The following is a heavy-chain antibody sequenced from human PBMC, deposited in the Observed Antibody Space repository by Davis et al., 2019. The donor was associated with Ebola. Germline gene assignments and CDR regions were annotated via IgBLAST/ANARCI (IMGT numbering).Heavy chain of an antibody. V-gene: IGHV3-30*18. CDR1: GFTFSSYA. D-gene: IGHD1-26*01. CDR2: ISDDGRNK. CDR3: AKGSWPVNWELPYFDY. Sequence: GESLKISCAASGFTFSSYAMHWVRQAPGKGLEWVAAISDDGRNKYYADSVKGRFTISRDNSKNTLYLQMNRLRAEDTAVYYCAKGSWPVNWELPYFDYWGQGTLVTVSS. J-gene: IGHJ4*02.